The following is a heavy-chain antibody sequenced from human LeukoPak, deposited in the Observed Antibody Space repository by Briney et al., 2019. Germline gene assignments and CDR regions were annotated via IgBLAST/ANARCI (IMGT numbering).Heavy chain of an antibody. CDR2: IIPILGIA. D-gene: IGHD3-22*01. J-gene: IGHJ4*02. CDR3: AREVLGVVVSFDY. V-gene: IGHV1-69*04. CDR1: GGTFSSYA. Sequence: SVKVSCKASGGTFSSYAISWVRQAPGQGLKWMGRIIPILGIANYAQKFQGRVTITADKSTSTAYMELSSLRSEDTAVYYCAREVLGVVVSFDYWGQGTLVTVSS.